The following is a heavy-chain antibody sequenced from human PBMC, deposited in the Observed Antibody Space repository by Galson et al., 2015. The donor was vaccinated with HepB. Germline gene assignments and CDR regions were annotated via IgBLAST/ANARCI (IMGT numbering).Heavy chain of an antibody. Sequence: SLRLSCAAPGFTFSSYAMHWVRQAPGKGLEWVAVISYDGSNKYYADSVKGRFTISRDNSKNTLYLQMNSLRAEDTAVYYCARDKYSSGWKSYFDYWGQGTLVTVSS. CDR1: GFTFSSYA. CDR3: ARDKYSSGWKSYFDY. J-gene: IGHJ4*02. V-gene: IGHV3-30-3*01. D-gene: IGHD6-19*01. CDR2: ISYDGSNK.